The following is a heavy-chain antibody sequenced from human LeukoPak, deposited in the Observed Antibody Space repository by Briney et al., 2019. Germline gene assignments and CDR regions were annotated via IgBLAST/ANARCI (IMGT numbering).Heavy chain of an antibody. D-gene: IGHD2-15*01. J-gene: IGHJ6*02. V-gene: IGHV4-4*07. Sequence: SETLSLTCTVSGGSISSYYWSWIRQPAGKGLEWIGRIYTSGSTNYNASLKSRVTMSVDTSKNQFSLKLSSVTAADTAVYYCARGGGYCSGGSCYLMKRYYYYGMDVWGQGTTVTVSS. CDR1: GGSISSYY. CDR2: IYTSGST. CDR3: ARGGGYCSGGSCYLMKRYYYYGMDV.